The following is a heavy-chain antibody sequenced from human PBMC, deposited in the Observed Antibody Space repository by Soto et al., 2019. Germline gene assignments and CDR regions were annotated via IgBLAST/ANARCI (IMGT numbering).Heavy chain of an antibody. CDR3: ASAAWTTVTNRLNDVFDV. V-gene: IGHV1-46*03. Sequence: QVQLVQSGAEVKKPGASVRVSCKASGYTFTNYYIDWVRQAPGQGLEWMGIINPNGGSTTYVQKFQGRVTMTRDTSTSTVYMELSSLRSEDTAVYYCASAAWTTVTNRLNDVFDVWGQGTMVTVSS. CDR1: GYTFTNYY. CDR2: INPNGGST. D-gene: IGHD4-4*01. J-gene: IGHJ3*01.